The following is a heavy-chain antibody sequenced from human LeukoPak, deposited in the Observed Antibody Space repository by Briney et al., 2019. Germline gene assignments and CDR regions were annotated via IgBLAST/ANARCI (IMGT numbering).Heavy chain of an antibody. CDR3: AKATDRSGWYSAIDY. Sequence: PGGSLRLSCAASGFTFSDHYMSWIRQAPGKGLEWVSTISGSDSSTYYADSVKGRFTISRDNSKNTLFLQMNSLRAEDTAVFYCAKATDRSGWYSAIDYWGQGTLVPVSS. CDR2: ISGSDSST. J-gene: IGHJ4*02. D-gene: IGHD6-19*01. V-gene: IGHV3-23*01. CDR1: GFTFSDHY.